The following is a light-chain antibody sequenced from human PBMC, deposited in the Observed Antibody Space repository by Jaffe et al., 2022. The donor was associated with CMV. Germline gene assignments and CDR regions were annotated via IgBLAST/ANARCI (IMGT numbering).Light chain of an antibody. CDR1: QSVSNN. J-gene: IGKJ1*01. Sequence: EIVMTQSPATLSLSPGERATLSCRASQSVSNNLAWYQHRPGQPPRLLIYGASTRATGIPARFSGSGSGTQFTLTINSLQSEDFAIYYCQQYNDWPRTFGQGTKV. V-gene: IGKV3-15*01. CDR2: GAS. CDR3: QQYNDWPRT.